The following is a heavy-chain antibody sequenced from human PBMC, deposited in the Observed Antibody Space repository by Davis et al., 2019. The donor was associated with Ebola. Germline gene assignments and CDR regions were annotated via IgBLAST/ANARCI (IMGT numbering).Heavy chain of an antibody. V-gene: IGHV4-4*02. Sequence: MPSETLSLTCAVSGGSISSSNWWRWVRQPPGKGLEWIGEIYHSGSTNYNPSLKSRVTISVDKSKNQFSLKLSSVTAADTAVYYCARGIAVAGTEFDYWGQGTLVTVSS. CDR1: GGSISSSNW. D-gene: IGHD6-19*01. J-gene: IGHJ4*02. CDR3: ARGIAVAGTEFDY. CDR2: IYHSGST.